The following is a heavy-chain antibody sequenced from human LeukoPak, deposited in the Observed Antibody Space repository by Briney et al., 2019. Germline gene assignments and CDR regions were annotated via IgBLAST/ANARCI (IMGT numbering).Heavy chain of an antibody. Sequence: ASVKVSCKASGYTFTSYGISWVRQAPGQGLEWMGWISAYNGNTNYAQKLQGRVTMTTDTSTSTAYMELRSLRSDDTAVYYCASDRGVLLWFGELLESLDYWGQGTLVTVSS. CDR2: ISAYNGNT. D-gene: IGHD3-10*01. V-gene: IGHV1-18*01. CDR3: ASDRGVLLWFGELLESLDY. CDR1: GYTFTSYG. J-gene: IGHJ4*02.